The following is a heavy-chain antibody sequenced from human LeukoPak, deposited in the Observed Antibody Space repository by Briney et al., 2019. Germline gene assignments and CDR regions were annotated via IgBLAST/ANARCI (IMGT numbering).Heavy chain of an antibody. CDR3: AKDRGSDHFFDY. CDR1: IFSDYG. V-gene: IGHV3-30*18. D-gene: IGHD6-19*01. J-gene: IGHJ4*02. CDR2: ISYDGKNN. Sequence: PGGSLRLSCASIFSDYGVHWVRQAPGKGLEWVAVISYDGKNNFYADSVKGRFTISRDNSKKMVYLQMNSLRPEDTALYYCAKDRGSDHFFDYWGQGTLVTVSS.